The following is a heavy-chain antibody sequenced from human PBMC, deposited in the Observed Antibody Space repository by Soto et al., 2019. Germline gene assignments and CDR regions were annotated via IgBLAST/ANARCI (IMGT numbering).Heavy chain of an antibody. CDR1: GFTFSSYW. CDR2: INSDGSST. V-gene: IGHV3-74*01. Sequence: EVQLVESGGGLVQPGGSLRLSCAASGFTFSSYWMHWVRQAPGKGLVWVSRINSDGSSTSYADSVKGRFTISRDNAMNTLYLQMNRLRAEDTAVYYCVRTSLVVAAATREDYWGQGPLVTVSS. J-gene: IGHJ4*02. D-gene: IGHD2-15*01. CDR3: VRTSLVVAAATREDY.